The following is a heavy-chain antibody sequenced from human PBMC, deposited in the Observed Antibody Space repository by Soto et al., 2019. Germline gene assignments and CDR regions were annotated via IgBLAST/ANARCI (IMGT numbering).Heavy chain of an antibody. D-gene: IGHD3-22*01. CDR3: ARGGSSGYYYRRPFDY. CDR2: INHSGST. CDR1: GGSFSGYY. V-gene: IGHV4-34*01. Sequence: SETLSLTCAVYGGSFSGYYWSWIRQPPGKGLERIGEINHSGSTNYNPSLKSRVTISVDTSKNQFSLKLSSVTAADTAVYYCARGGSSGYYYRRPFDYWGQGTLVTVSS. J-gene: IGHJ4*02.